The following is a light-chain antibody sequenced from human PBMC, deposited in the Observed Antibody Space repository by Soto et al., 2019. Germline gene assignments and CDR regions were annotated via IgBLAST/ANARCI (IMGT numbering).Light chain of an antibody. CDR1: SGHSTYI. V-gene: IGLV4-60*03. CDR3: ETWDSDTRV. Sequence: QLVLTRSSSASASLGSSVKLTCTLNSGHSTYIIAWHQHQPGKAPRYLMKLEGSGSYNKGSGVPDRFSGSSSGADRYLTISNLQSEDEAAYYCETWDSDTRVFGGGTKVTVL. J-gene: IGLJ2*01. CDR2: LEGSGSY.